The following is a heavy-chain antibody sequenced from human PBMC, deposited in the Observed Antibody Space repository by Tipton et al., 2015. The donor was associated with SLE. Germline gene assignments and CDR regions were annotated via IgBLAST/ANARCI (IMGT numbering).Heavy chain of an antibody. CDR3: AREDRYNWNDGGGTYYFDY. V-gene: IGHV3-53*01. J-gene: IGHJ4*02. Sequence: SLRLSCAVSGFSVSSNYISWVRQAPGKGLEWVSVIYSAGSTYYADSVKGRFTISRDNSNNTVYLQLNSLRAEDTAVYYCAREDRYNWNDGGGTYYFDYWGQGTLVSVSS. D-gene: IGHD1-1*01. CDR1: GFSVSSNY. CDR2: IYSAGST.